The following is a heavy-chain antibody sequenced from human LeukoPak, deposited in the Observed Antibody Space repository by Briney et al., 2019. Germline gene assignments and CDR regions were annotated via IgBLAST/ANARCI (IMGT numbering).Heavy chain of an antibody. CDR2: TYYSGST. CDR3: ARVTRTFYDILTGRSREGRFDY. D-gene: IGHD3-9*01. Sequence: SETLSLTCTVSGGSIISGGYYWSWIRQHPGKGLEWIGYTYYSGSTYYNPSLKSRVTVSAGTSKNQFSLKLRSVTAADTAVYYCARVTRTFYDILTGRSREGRFDYWGQGTLVTVSS. CDR1: GGSIISGGYY. J-gene: IGHJ4*02. V-gene: IGHV4-31*03.